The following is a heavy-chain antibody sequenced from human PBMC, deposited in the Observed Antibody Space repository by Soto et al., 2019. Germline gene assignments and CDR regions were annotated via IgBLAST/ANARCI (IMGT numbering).Heavy chain of an antibody. D-gene: IGHD2-15*01. Sequence: QVQLVQSGAEVKKPGASVKVSCKASGYTFTSYAMHWVRQTPGQRLEWMGWINAGNGNTKYSQKFQGRVTITRDTSASTAYMELSSLRSEDTAVYYCARGPGGPDGPGDYWGQGTLVTVSS. CDR1: GYTFTSYA. J-gene: IGHJ4*02. CDR3: ARGPGGPDGPGDY. CDR2: INAGNGNT. V-gene: IGHV1-3*01.